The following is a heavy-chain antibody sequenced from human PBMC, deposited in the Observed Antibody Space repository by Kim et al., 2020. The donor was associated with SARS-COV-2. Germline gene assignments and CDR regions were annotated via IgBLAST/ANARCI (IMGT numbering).Heavy chain of an antibody. V-gene: IGHV3-48*01. J-gene: IGHJ4*02. D-gene: IGHD4-17*01. Sequence: GGSLRLSCAVSGFTFSSYSMNWVRQAPGKGLEWVSYISSSSSTIYYADSVKGRFTISRDNAKNSLYLQMNSLSAEDTAVYYCASIATGADYWGQGTLVTVSS. CDR1: GFTFSSYS. CDR3: ASIATGADY. CDR2: ISSSSSTI.